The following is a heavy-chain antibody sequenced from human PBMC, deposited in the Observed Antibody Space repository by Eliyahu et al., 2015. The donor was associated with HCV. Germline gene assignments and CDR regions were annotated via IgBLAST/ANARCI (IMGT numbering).Heavy chain of an antibody. CDR2: XSWNSGSI. CDR1: GFXFXDYA. Sequence: EVQLVESGGGLVQPGXSLRXXCAASGFXFXDYAMHWVRQAPGKGLEWVXGXSWNSGSIGYADSVKGRFTISRDNAKNSLYLQMNSLRAEDTALYYCAKGTFGVVRGFDYWGQGTLVTVSS. J-gene: IGHJ4*02. V-gene: IGHV3-9*01. CDR3: AKGTFGVVRGFDY. D-gene: IGHD3-3*02.